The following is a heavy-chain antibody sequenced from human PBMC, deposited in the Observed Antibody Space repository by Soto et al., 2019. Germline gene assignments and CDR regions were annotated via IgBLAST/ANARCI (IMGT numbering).Heavy chain of an antibody. CDR2: INDSGST. V-gene: IGHV4-34*01. Sequence: SETLSLTCAVSGGSFRGYFWSWIRQSPDKGLEWIGEINDSGSTYYNPSFKSRLTMSVDTSTSQISLRLTSVTAADSAVYYCQGGDFWGQGTRVTVSS. J-gene: IGHJ4*02. D-gene: IGHD3-16*01. CDR1: GGSFRGYF. CDR3: QGGDF.